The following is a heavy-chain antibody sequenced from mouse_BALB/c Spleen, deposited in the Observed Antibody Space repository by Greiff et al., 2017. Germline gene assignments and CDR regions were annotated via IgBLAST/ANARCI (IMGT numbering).Heavy chain of an antibody. CDR2: IWGDGST. Sequence: AHLVESGPGLVAPSQSLSITCTVSGFSLTSYGVSWVRQPPGKGLEWLGVIWGDGSTNYHSALISRLSISKDNSKSQVFLKMNSLQTDDTARYYCARGHRYEDAMDYWGQGTSVTVSS. J-gene: IGHJ4*01. CDR3: ARGHRYEDAMDY. CDR1: GFSLTSYG. V-gene: IGHV2-3*01. D-gene: IGHD2-14*01.